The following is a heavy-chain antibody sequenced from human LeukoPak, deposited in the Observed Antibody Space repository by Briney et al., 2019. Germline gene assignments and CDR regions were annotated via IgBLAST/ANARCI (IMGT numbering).Heavy chain of an antibody. Sequence: PSETLSLTCTVSSGSVSSGSYYWSWIRQPPGKGLEWIGYIYYSGSTNYNPSLKSRVTISVDTSKNQFSLKLSSVTAADTAVYYCARGHCSSTSCYPIDYWGQGTLVTVSS. CDR1: SGSVSSGSYY. CDR2: IYYSGST. CDR3: ARGHCSSTSCYPIDY. V-gene: IGHV4-61*01. J-gene: IGHJ4*02. D-gene: IGHD2-2*01.